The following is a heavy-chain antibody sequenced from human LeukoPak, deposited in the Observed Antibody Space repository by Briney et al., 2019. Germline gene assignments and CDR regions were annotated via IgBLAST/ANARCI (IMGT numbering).Heavy chain of an antibody. CDR2: ISSSGSTI. V-gene: IGHV3-48*03. D-gene: IGHD3-10*01. CDR1: GFTFSSYE. J-gene: IGHJ4*03. CDR3: ARGAVVWFGELLGDY. Sequence: PGGSLRLSCAASGFTFSSYEMNWVRQAPGKGLEWVSYISSSGSTIYYADSVKGRFTISRDNAKNSLYLQMNSLRAEDTAVYYCARGAVVWFGELLGDYWGQGTTVTVSS.